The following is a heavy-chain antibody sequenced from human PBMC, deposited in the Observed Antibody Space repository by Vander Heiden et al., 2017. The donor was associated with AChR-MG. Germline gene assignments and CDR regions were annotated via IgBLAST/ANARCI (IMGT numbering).Heavy chain of an antibody. Sequence: QVQLVESGGGVVQPGRSLRLSCAASGFTFSSYAMHWVRQAPGKGLEWVAVISYDGSNKYYADSVKGRFTISRDNSKNTLYLQMNSLRAEDTAVYYCASSSGGNPWDSAFDIWGQGTMVTVSS. J-gene: IGHJ3*02. D-gene: IGHD2-15*01. CDR3: ASSSGGNPWDSAFDI. CDR2: ISYDGSNK. V-gene: IGHV3-30-3*01. CDR1: GFTFSSYA.